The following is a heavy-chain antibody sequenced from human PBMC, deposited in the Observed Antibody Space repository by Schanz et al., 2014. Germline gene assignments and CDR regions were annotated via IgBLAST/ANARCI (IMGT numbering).Heavy chain of an antibody. Sequence: QLQLVQSGAEVKKPGSSVKVSCKLSGGTFSSYAISWVRQAPGQGLEWMGRIIPILGIANYAQKFQGRVTITADKSTTTAYMELNSLNSDDTAVYYCATLDYADSVSWGQGTLVTVSS. V-gene: IGHV1-69*02. D-gene: IGHD4-17*01. CDR2: IIPILGIA. CDR3: ATLDYADSVS. J-gene: IGHJ5*02. CDR1: GGTFSSYA.